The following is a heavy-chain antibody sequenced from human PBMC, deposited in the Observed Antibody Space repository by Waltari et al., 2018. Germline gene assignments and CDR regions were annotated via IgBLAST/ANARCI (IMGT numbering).Heavy chain of an antibody. V-gene: IGHV4-4*02. Sequence: QLQLHESGPGLVKPSGTLSLTCAVSGDSVSTGDLWSWVRQTPGKGLEWIGQVHGSGRTNYNPSFASRVTVAVDTSNNRFSLKVISATAADTGVYYCARDRGRGLYLDSWGPGTLVTVSP. CDR3: ARDRGRGLYLDS. J-gene: IGHJ4*02. CDR2: VHGSGRT. D-gene: IGHD2-15*01. CDR1: GDSVSTGDL.